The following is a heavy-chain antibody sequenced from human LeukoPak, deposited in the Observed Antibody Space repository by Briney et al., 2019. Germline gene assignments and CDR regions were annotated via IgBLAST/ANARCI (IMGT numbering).Heavy chain of an antibody. D-gene: IGHD1-26*01. J-gene: IGHJ5*02. CDR2: IIPIFGTA. Sequence: SVKVSCKASGGTFSSYAISWVRQAPGQGLEWMGGIIPIFGTANYAQKFQGRVTITTDESTSAAYMELSSLRSEDTAVYYCARAGVGATRNWFDPWGQGTLVTVSS. V-gene: IGHV1-69*05. CDR3: ARAGVGATRNWFDP. CDR1: GGTFSSYA.